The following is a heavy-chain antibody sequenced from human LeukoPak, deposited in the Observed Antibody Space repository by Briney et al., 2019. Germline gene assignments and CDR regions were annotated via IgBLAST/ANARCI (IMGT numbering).Heavy chain of an antibody. CDR2: INHSGST. CDR3: ARAYSSSSRRFDP. J-gene: IGHJ5*02. V-gene: IGHV4-34*01. CDR1: GGSFSGYY. D-gene: IGHD6-6*01. Sequence: PSETLSLTCAVYGGSFSGYYWSWIRQPPGKGLEWIGEINHSGSTNYNPSLKSRVTISVDKSKNQFSLKLSSVTAADTAVYYCARAYSSSSRRFDPWGQGTLVTVSS.